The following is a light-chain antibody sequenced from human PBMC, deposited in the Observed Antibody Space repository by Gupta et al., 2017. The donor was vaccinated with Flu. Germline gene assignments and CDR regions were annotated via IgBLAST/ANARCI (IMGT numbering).Light chain of an antibody. Sequence: QSVLTKPPSDSTAPGHKSTISSTGSSSNIGAGYDVHWYQQLPGTAPKLLIYGNSNRPSGVPDRFSGSKSGTSASLAITGLQAEDEADYYCQSYDSSLSGYVFGTGTKVTVL. CDR1: SSNIGAGYD. CDR2: GNS. V-gene: IGLV1-40*01. CDR3: QSYDSSLSGYV. J-gene: IGLJ1*01.